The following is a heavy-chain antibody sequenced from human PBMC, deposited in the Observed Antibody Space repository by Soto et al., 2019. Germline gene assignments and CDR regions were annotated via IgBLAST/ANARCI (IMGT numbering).Heavy chain of an antibody. J-gene: IGHJ4*02. CDR1: GGSISSYY. CDR2: IYYSGST. CDR3: ARTSPFTFFDY. V-gene: IGHV4-59*01. Sequence: PSETLSLTCTVSGGSISSYYWSWIRQPPGKGLEWIGYIYYSGSTNYNPSLKSRVTISVDTSKNQFSLKLSSVTAADTAVYYCARTSPFTFFDYWGQGTLVNVSS.